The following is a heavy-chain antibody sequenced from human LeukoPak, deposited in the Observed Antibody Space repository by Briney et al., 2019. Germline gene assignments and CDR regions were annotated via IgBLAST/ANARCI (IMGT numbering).Heavy chain of an antibody. V-gene: IGHV1-2*02. CDR1: GYTFTDFY. J-gene: IGHJ5*02. Sequence: VSVKVSCKASGYTFTDFYMHWVRQAPGQGLEWLGWINPNSGGTNYAQKFQGRVTMTRDTSISTVYMELSRLRSDDTAAYYCARREVSEFDQWGQGTLVTVTS. CDR2: INPNSGGT. CDR3: ARREVSEFDQ.